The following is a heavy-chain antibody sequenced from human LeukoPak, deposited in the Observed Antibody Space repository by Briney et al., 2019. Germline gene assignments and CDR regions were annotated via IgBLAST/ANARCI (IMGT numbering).Heavy chain of an antibody. D-gene: IGHD3-22*01. Sequence: PGGSLRLSCAASGFTFSPYAMSWVRQAPGKGLEWVSSISGRSGDTYYADSVKGRCTISRDNSKNTLYLGMNSLRAEDTAVYYCAKARYYFDSSGYSGLDSWGQGTLVTVSS. J-gene: IGHJ4*02. CDR3: AKARYYFDSSGYSGLDS. CDR1: GFTFSPYA. CDR2: ISGRSGDT. V-gene: IGHV3-23*01.